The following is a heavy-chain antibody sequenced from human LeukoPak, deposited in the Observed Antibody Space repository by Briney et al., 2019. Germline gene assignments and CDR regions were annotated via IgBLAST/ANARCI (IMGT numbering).Heavy chain of an antibody. D-gene: IGHD3-22*01. CDR3: ASGYYYDSSGYNGY. V-gene: IGHV1-69*04. J-gene: IGHJ4*02. CDR2: IIPILGIA. Sequence: ASVKVSCKASGGTFSSYAISWVRQAPGQGLEWMGRIIPILGIANYAQKFQGRVTITADKSTSTAYMELSSLRSEDTAVYYCASGYYYDSSGYNGYWGQGTLVTVSS. CDR1: GGTFSSYA.